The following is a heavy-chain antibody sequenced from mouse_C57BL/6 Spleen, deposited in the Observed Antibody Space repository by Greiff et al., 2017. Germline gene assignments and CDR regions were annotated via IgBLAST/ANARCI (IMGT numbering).Heavy chain of an antibody. CDR1: GSTFTSYW. CDR2: LDPSDSET. Sequence: QVQLQQPGAELVRPGSSVKLSCKASGSTFTSYWLNWVKQRPIQGLEWIGNLDPSDSETHSNQQFKDKATLTVDNSSSTAYMQLISQTSANSAVYYCARDYSNFHWYFDVWGTGTTVTVSS. D-gene: IGHD2-5*01. J-gene: IGHJ1*03. CDR3: ARDYSNFHWYFDV. V-gene: IGHV1-52*01.